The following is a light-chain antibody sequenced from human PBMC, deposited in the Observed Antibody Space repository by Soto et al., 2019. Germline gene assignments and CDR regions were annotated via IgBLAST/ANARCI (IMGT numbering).Light chain of an antibody. CDR2: ANN. V-gene: IGLV1-40*01. CDR1: GXNIGAGND. Sequence: QPVLTQPPSVSGAPWHSVTISGTGSGXNIGAGNDAQWYQHLPGLAPNLLIFANNNRPSGVPDRFSGPKSGASASLAITGLQAEDEADYYCQSYDNSLHVVFGGGTKVTVL. J-gene: IGLJ2*01. CDR3: QSYDNSLHVV.